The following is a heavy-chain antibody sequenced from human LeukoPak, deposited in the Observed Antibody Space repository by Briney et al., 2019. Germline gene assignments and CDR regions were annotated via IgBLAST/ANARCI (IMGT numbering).Heavy chain of an antibody. V-gene: IGHV4-39*01. CDR3: ARAFSGGSYHDY. CDR2: IYYSGST. J-gene: IGHJ4*02. CDR1: GGSISSSSYY. Sequence: NPSETLSLTCTVSGGSISSSSYYWGWIRQPPGKGLEWIGSIYYSGSTYYNPSLKSRVTISVDTSKNQFSLKLSSVTAADTAVYYCARAFSGGSYHDYWGQGTLVTVPS. D-gene: IGHD1-26*01.